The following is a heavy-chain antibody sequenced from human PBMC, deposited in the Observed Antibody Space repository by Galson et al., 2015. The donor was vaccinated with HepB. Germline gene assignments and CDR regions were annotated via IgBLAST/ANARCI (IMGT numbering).Heavy chain of an antibody. Sequence: SVKVSCKASGFSLSTYDINWVRQATGQGLEWLGWMDPNSGNTGYAQKFQGRITMTRNTSISTAYMELRSLRSEDTAVYYCARFPHSSSWDDSYYYMDVWGKGTTVTVPS. CDR1: GFSLSTYD. CDR3: ARFPHSSSWDDSYYYMDV. CDR2: MDPNSGNT. V-gene: IGHV1-8*01. D-gene: IGHD6-13*01. J-gene: IGHJ6*03.